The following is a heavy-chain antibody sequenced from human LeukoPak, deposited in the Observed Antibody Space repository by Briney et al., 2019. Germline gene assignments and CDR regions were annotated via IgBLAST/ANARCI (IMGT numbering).Heavy chain of an antibody. V-gene: IGHV1-2*02. CDR3: ARDGSGLLWFGETVGYFDY. Sequence: ASVKVSCKASGYTFTGYYMHWVRQALGQGLEWMGWINPNSGGTNYAQKFQGRVTVTRDTSISTAYMELRRLRSDDTAVYYCARDGSGLLWFGETVGYFDYWGQGTLVTVSS. D-gene: IGHD3-10*01. J-gene: IGHJ4*02. CDR2: INPNSGGT. CDR1: GYTFTGYY.